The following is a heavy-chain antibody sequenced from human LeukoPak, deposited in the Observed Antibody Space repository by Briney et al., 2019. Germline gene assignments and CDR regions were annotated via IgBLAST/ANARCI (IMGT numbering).Heavy chain of an antibody. CDR2: IYYSGST. Sequence: SETLSLTCTVSGGSISSYYWSWIRQPPGKGLEWIGYIYYSGSTNYNPSLKSRVTISVDTSKNQFSLKLSSVTAADTAVYYCARDSGGSYYPRPPFDYLGQGTLVTVSS. D-gene: IGHD1-26*01. J-gene: IGHJ4*02. CDR3: ARDSGGSYYPRPPFDY. CDR1: GGSISSYY. V-gene: IGHV4-59*01.